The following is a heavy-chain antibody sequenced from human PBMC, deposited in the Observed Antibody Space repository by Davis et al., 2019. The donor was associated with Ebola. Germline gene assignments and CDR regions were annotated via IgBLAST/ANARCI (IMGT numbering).Heavy chain of an antibody. CDR3: VRDYIFAFDL. CDR2: ITSGSNAI. J-gene: IGHJ5*02. D-gene: IGHD4-11*01. V-gene: IGHV3-48*02. CDR1: GFIFSDFS. Sequence: PGGSLRLSCAASGFIFSDFSMNWVRQAPGTALEWISFITSGSNAIRYADSVRGRFTVSRDNVKNSLFLEMSSLRDEDSAVYYCVRDYIFAFDLWGQGVRVTVSS.